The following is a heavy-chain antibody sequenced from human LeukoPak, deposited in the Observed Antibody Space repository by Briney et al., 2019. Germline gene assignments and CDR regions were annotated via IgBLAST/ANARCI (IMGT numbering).Heavy chain of an antibody. CDR3: ARATRPANDYGDYFDY. J-gene: IGHJ4*02. V-gene: IGHV4-31*01. D-gene: IGHD4-17*01. CDR1: GGSISSGGYY. Sequence: TLSLTCTVSGGSISSGGYYWSWIRQHPGKGLEWIGYIYYSGSTYYNPSLKSQVTISVDTSKNQFSLKLSSVTAADTAVYYCARATRPANDYGDYFDYWGQGTLATVSS. CDR2: IYYSGST.